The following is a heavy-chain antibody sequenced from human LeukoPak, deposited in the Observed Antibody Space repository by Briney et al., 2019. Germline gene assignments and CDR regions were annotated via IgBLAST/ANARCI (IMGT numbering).Heavy chain of an antibody. D-gene: IGHD2-2*01. J-gene: IGHJ4*02. Sequence: ASVKVSCKASGYTFTGYYMHWVRQAPGQGLEWMGWINPNSGGTNYAQKFQGRVTMTRDTSISTAYMELSRLRSDDTAVYYCARCSSTSCYFSYFDYWGQGTLVTVSS. CDR3: ARCSSTSCYFSYFDY. CDR2: INPNSGGT. CDR1: GYTFTGYY. V-gene: IGHV1-2*02.